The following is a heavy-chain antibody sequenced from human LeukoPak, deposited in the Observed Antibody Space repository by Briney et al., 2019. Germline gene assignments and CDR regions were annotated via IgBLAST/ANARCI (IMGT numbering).Heavy chain of an antibody. CDR1: GDSISSGGYY. Sequence: PSETLSLTCTVSGDSISSGGYYWSWIRQHPGKGLEWIGYMYYSGNTYYNPSLKSRVAISVDTSKNRFSLILSSVTAADTAVYYYARGGQWLAPGPDYWGQGTLVTVSS. J-gene: IGHJ4*02. CDR3: ARGGQWLAPGPDY. CDR2: MYYSGNT. V-gene: IGHV4-31*03. D-gene: IGHD6-19*01.